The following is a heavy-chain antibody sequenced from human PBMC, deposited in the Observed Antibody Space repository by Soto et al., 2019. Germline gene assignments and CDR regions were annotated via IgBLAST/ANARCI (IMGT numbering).Heavy chain of an antibody. CDR2: INEGGSGK. Sequence: GGSMRLSCAASGLTFTKYWFSWVCQAPGKGLEWVANINEGGSGKNYVDSVKGRFTISRDNAKNSVYLQMNSLRAEDTAVYFCARGPFWGLGTLVTVSS. CDR1: GLTFTKYW. CDR3: ARGPF. J-gene: IGHJ4*02. V-gene: IGHV3-7*01.